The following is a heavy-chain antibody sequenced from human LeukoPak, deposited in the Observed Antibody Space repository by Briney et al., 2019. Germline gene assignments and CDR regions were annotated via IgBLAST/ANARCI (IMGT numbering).Heavy chain of an antibody. Sequence: GASVKVSRKASGYTFTGYYMHWVRQAPGQGLEWMGWINPNSGGTNYAQKFQGRVTMTRDTSISTAYMELSRLRSDDTAVYYCARNGGYCSGGSCYSALDYWGQGTLVTVSS. D-gene: IGHD2-15*01. CDR1: GYTFTGYY. V-gene: IGHV1-2*02. CDR3: ARNGGYCSGGSCYSALDY. CDR2: INPNSGGT. J-gene: IGHJ4*02.